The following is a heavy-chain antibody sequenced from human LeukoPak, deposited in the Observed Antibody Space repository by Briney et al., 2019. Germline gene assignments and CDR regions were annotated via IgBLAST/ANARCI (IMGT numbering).Heavy chain of an antibody. CDR3: ARERYCSSTSCYKNYYYGMDV. D-gene: IGHD2-2*02. V-gene: IGHV1-2*06. CDR2: INPNSGGT. J-gene: IGHJ6*02. Sequence: ASVTVSFTASGYTFTGYYMHWVRQAPGQGLEWMGRINPNSGGTNYAQKFQGRVTMTRDTSISTAYMELSRLRSDDTAVYYCARERYCSSTSCYKNYYYGMDVRGQGTTGTVS. CDR1: GYTFTGYY.